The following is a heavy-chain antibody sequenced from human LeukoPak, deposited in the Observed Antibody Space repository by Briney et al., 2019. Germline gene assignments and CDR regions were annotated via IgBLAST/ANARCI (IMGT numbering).Heavy chain of an antibody. Sequence: PSETLSLTCAVYGGSFSGYYWSWIRQPPGKGLEWIGEINHSGSTNYNPSLKNRVTISVNTSKNQFSLKLSSVTAANTAVYYCARRWIVVVPAAPAPSNRFDPWGQGTLVTVSS. V-gene: IGHV4-34*01. CDR1: GGSFSGYY. D-gene: IGHD2-2*01. CDR3: ARRWIVVVPAAPAPSNRFDP. CDR2: INHSGST. J-gene: IGHJ5*02.